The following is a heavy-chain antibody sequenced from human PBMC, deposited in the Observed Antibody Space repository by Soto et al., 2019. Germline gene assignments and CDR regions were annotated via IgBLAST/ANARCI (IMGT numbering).Heavy chain of an antibody. D-gene: IGHD1-26*01. Sequence: QVQLVESGGGVVQPGRSLRLSCAASGFTFSSYGMHWVRQAPGKGLEWVAVISYDGSNKYYADSVKGRFTISRDNSKNTLYLQMNSLRAEDTAVYYCAKEEEWELLLPSIGIDYWGQGTLVTVSS. V-gene: IGHV3-30*18. CDR2: ISYDGSNK. CDR1: GFTFSSYG. CDR3: AKEEEWELLLPSIGIDY. J-gene: IGHJ4*02.